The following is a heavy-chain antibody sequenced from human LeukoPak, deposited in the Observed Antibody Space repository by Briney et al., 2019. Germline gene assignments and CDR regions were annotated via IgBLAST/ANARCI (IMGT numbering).Heavy chain of an antibody. V-gene: IGHV4-39*01. CDR3: ARLRGYTSGNPGY. J-gene: IGHJ4*02. CDR1: GASISSSSYY. CDR2: IYYNGDT. Sequence: SETLSLTCTVSGASISSSSYYWGWIRQPPGKGLEWIGSIYYNGDTYYNSSLKSRLTISVDTSKNRFTLKLSSMTAADTALYYCARLRGYTSGNPGYWGQGSLVTVSS. D-gene: IGHD5-18*01.